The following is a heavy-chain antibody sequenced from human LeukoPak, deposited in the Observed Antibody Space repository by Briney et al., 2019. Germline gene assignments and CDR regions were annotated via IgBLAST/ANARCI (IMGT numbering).Heavy chain of an antibody. CDR1: GGSISSYY. CDR3: ARDSEAYYYGSGSYYMDYYYYYMDV. V-gene: IGHV4-4*07. D-gene: IGHD3-10*01. Sequence: NPSETLSLTCTVSGGSISSYYWSWIRQPAGKGLEWIGRIYTSGSTNYNPSLKSRVTMSVDTSKNQFSLKLSSVTAADTAVYYCARDSEAYYYGSGSYYMDYYYYYMDVWGKGTTVTVSS. CDR2: IYTSGST. J-gene: IGHJ6*03.